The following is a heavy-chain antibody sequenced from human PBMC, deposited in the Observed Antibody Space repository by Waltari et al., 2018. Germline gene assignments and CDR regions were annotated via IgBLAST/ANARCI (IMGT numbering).Heavy chain of an antibody. CDR3: ARGLLYENWFDP. Sequence: QVQLVQSGAEVKKPGASVKVSCKASGYTFTSYAMHWVRQAPGQRLEWMGWINAGNGNTKYSQNFQGRVTITRDTSASTAYMELSSLRSEDTAVYYCARGLLYENWFDPWGQGTLVTVSS. D-gene: IGHD3-3*01. J-gene: IGHJ5*02. CDR1: GYTFTSYA. V-gene: IGHV1-3*01. CDR2: INAGNGNT.